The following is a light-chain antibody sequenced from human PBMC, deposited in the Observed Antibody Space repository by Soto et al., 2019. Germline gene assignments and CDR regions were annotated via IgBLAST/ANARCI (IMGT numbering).Light chain of an antibody. CDR2: SNN. CDR1: SSNIGNNY. V-gene: IGLV1-47*01. CDR3: AAWDDSLTGHVV. Sequence: QSVLTQPPSASGTPGQRVTIPCSGNSSNIGNNYVYWYQRLPGTAPRLLVYSNNQRPSGVPDRFSGSKSGTSASLAISGLRSEDEADYYCAAWDDSLTGHVVFGTGTKLTVL. J-gene: IGLJ1*01.